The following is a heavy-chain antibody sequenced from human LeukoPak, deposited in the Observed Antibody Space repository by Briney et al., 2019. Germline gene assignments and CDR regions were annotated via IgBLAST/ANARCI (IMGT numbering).Heavy chain of an antibody. CDR2: INWNGGST. D-gene: IGHD1-14*01. V-gene: IGHV3-20*04. CDR1: GFTFDDYG. J-gene: IGHJ3*02. CDR3: ARGTEPTWMLETFDI. Sequence: GGSLRLSCAASGFTFDDYGMSWVRQAPGKGLEWVYGINWNGGSTGYADSVKGRFTISRDNAKNSLYLQMNSLRAEDTALYYCARGTEPTWMLETFDIWGQGTMVTVSS.